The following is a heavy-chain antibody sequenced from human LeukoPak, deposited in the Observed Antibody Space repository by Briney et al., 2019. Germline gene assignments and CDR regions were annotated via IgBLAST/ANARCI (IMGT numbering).Heavy chain of an antibody. CDR3: VRTLYYYGSGSYFDY. CDR2: IFYSGST. J-gene: IGHJ4*02. V-gene: IGHV4-39*07. Sequence: SETLSLTCTVSGGSISSSSYYWGWIRQPPGKGLEWIGSIFYSGSTYYNPSLKSRVTISLDTSKNQFSLRLSSVTAADTAVYYCVRTLYYYGSGSYFDYWGQGTLVTVSS. D-gene: IGHD3-10*01. CDR1: GGSISSSSYY.